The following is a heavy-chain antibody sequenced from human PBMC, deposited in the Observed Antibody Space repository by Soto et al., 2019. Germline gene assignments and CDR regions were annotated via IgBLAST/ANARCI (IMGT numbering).Heavy chain of an antibody. V-gene: IGHV3-48*02. D-gene: IGHD2-8*01. J-gene: IGHJ4*02. Sequence: GGSLRLSGAVSGFTFSNYSINWVRQAPGKGLEWRSYISNNSGVKYYADSVKGRFTISRDKAKNSLYLQMNSLRDDDTAVCYCARDRDAYCSKGVCPGPYFAYWGRGPLVTASS. CDR3: ARDRDAYCSKGVCPGPYFAY. CDR2: ISNNSGVK. CDR1: GFTFSNYS.